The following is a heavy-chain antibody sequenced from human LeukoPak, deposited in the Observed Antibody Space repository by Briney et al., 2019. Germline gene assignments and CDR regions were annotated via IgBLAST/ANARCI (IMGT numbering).Heavy chain of an antibody. D-gene: IGHD2-15*01. CDR3: ARRLRWHTDV. CDR1: GGSFSGYY. CDR2: INHSGST. V-gene: IGHV4-34*01. J-gene: IGHJ6*03. Sequence: ETLALTCAISGGSFSGYYWSWIRQPPGKGLEWIGEINHSGSTNYNPSLKSRVTISVDTSKNQFSLKLSSVTAADTAVYYCARRLRWHTDVWGKGTTVTVSS.